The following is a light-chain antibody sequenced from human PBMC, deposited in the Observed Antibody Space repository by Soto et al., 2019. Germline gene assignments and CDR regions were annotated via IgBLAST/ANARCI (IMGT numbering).Light chain of an antibody. J-gene: IGLJ2*01. CDR1: SSNIGAGYD. Sequence: QSVLTQPPSVSGAPGQRVTIYCTGSSSNIGAGYDVHWYQQLPGTAPKLLIYGNSNRPSRVPDRFSGSKSGTSASLAITGLQAEDEADYYCQSYDSSLRRVFGGAPKLTVL. V-gene: IGLV1-40*01. CDR3: QSYDSSLRRV. CDR2: GNS.